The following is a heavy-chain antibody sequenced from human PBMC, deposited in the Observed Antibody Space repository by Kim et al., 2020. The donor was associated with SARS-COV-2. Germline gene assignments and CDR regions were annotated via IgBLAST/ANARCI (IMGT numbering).Heavy chain of an antibody. J-gene: IGHJ3*02. D-gene: IGHD3-16*01. V-gene: IGHV1-46*01. Sequence: SYAQKSPGRVTMTRNTSTSTVYMELSSLRSEDTAVYYCSSARMLTDAFDIWGQGTMVTVSS. CDR3: SSARMLTDAFDI.